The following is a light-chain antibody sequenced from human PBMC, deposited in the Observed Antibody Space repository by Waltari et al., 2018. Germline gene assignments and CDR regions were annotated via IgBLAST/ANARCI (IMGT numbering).Light chain of an antibody. CDR2: KVS. CDR1: ESLAHSDGNTY. CDR3: MQGSRWPPWT. J-gene: IGKJ1*01. V-gene: IGKV2-30*02. Sequence: DIVLTQSPLSLPVTLGHPASFPCRSRESLAHSDGNTYMNWFHQRPGQSPRRLIYKVSKRDPGVPDRFRGSGSGTDFTLTIIRVEAEDVGIYYCMQGSRWPPWTFGQGTRVEL.